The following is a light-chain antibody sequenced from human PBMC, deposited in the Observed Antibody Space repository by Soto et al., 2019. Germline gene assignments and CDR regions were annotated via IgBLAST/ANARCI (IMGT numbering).Light chain of an antibody. CDR3: QQYGTSPKT. J-gene: IGKJ1*01. CDR1: QSLSGNY. Sequence: NVLTQSPGTLSLSPGERATLSCRASQSLSGNYLAWYQQKPGQAPRVLIYRASIRATGISDRFSGSGSGTDFTLTISRLEPEDFAVYYCQQYGTSPKTFGQGTRVEV. CDR2: RAS. V-gene: IGKV3-20*01.